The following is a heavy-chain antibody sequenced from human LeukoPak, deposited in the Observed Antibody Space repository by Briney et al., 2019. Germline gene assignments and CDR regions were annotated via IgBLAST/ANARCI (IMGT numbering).Heavy chain of an antibody. CDR1: RFTFSSYG. J-gene: IGHJ4*02. CDR2: ISYDGSNK. Sequence: GGSLRLSCAASRFTFSSYGMHWVRQAPGKGLEWVAVISYDGSNKYYADSVKGRFTISRDNSKNTLYLQMNSLRAEDAAVYYCAKDRATYSSSWYYFDYWGQGTLVTVSS. CDR3: AKDRATYSSSWYYFDY. V-gene: IGHV3-30*18. D-gene: IGHD6-13*01.